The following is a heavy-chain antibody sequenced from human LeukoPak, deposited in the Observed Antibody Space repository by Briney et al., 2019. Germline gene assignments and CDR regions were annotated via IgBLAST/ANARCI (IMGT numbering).Heavy chain of an antibody. J-gene: IGHJ4*02. D-gene: IGHD2-15*01. V-gene: IGHV3-53*01. CDR3: ARGYCSGGSCTKFDY. CDR2: IHITGST. Sequence: GGSLRLSCAVSGFSVSGNYMTWVRQAPGKGLEWVPFIHITGSTFYADSVKGRFTISRDDSKSTVYLQMNSLRAEDTAIYYCARGYCSGGSCTKFDYWGQGTLVTVSS. CDR1: GFSVSGNY.